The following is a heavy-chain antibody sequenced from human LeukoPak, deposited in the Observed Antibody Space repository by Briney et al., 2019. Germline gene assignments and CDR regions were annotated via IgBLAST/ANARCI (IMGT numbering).Heavy chain of an antibody. D-gene: IGHD6-19*01. CDR2: IWYDGSNK. CDR3: AREEYSSGWYENWFDP. V-gene: IGHV3-33*01. CDR1: GFTFSSYG. Sequence: PGGSLRLSCAASGFTFSSYGMHWVRQAPGKGLEWVAVIWYDGSNKYYADSVKGRFTISRDNSKNTLYLQMNSLRAEDTAVYYCAREEYSSGWYENWFDPWGQGTLVTVSS. J-gene: IGHJ5*02.